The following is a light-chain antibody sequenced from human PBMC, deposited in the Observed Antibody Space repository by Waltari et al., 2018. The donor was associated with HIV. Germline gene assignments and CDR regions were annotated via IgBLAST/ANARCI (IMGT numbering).Light chain of an antibody. V-gene: IGLV2-14*03. J-gene: IGLJ1*01. CDR1: SSDIGGYTY. CDR3: SSYTSSSTLGV. CDR2: DVS. Sequence: QSALTQPASVSGSPGQSITIPCTGTSSDIGGYTYVSRYQQHPGKAPKLMISDVSHRPSGVSNRFSGSKSGNTASLTISGLQAEDEADYYCSSYTSSSTLGVFGSGTKVTVL.